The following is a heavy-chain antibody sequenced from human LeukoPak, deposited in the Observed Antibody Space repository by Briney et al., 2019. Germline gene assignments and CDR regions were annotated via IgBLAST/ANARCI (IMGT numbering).Heavy chain of an antibody. CDR3: AKDDRQYGGSDY. J-gene: IGHJ4*02. V-gene: IGHV3-9*01. CDR2: ISWNSGSI. D-gene: IGHD4-23*01. CDR1: GFTFDDYA. Sequence: GGSLRLSCAASGFTFDDYAMHWVRQAPGKGLEWVSGISWNSGSIDYADSVKGRFTISRDNAKNSLYLQMNSLRAEDTAVYYCAKDDRQYGGSDYWGQGTLVTVSS.